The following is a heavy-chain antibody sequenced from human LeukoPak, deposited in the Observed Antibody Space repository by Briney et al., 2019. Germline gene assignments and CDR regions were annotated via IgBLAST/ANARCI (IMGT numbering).Heavy chain of an antibody. D-gene: IGHD5-24*01. Sequence: ASVKVSCKASGYTFTNYSIHWVRQAPGQGLEWMGWITPKNGNTNYTQKLQGRVTMTRDTSISTPHMELSRLHTADTAVYYCAREMAEYGVDVWGQGTTVTVSS. CDR2: ITPKNGNT. V-gene: IGHV1-2*02. J-gene: IGHJ6*02. CDR3: AREMAEYGVDV. CDR1: GYTFTNYS.